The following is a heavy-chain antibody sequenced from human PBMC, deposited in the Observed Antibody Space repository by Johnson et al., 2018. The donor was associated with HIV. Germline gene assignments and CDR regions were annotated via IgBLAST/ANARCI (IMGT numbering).Heavy chain of an antibody. CDR3: ASGDDDGF. CDR2: ISFDGSNK. CDR1: GFTFSNYP. Sequence: QVQLVESGGGVVQPGRSLRLSCAASGFTFSNYPMHWVRQAPGKGLEWVAVISFDGSNKYYADSVKGRFTISRDNSKNTLYLQMNSLRAEDTALYYCASGDDDGFWGQRTMVTVSS. V-gene: IGHV3-30*04. J-gene: IGHJ3*01. D-gene: IGHD5-12*01.